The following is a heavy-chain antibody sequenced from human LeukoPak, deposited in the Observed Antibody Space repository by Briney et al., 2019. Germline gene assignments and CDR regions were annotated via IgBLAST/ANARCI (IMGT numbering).Heavy chain of an antibody. V-gene: IGHV3-66*01. Sequence: GGSLRLSCAASGFTVSSNYMSWVRQAPGKGLEWVSVIYSGGSTYYADSVKGRFTISRDNSKNTLYLQMNSLRAEDTAVYYCARDSQGQWLPDYWGQGTLVTVSS. CDR1: GFTVSSNY. D-gene: IGHD6-19*01. J-gene: IGHJ4*02. CDR3: ARDSQGQWLPDY. CDR2: IYSGGST.